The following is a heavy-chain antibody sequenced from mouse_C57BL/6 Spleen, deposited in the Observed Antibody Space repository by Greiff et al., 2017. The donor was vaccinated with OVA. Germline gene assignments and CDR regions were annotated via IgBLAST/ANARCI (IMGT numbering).Heavy chain of an antibody. CDR2: IHPNSGST. V-gene: IGHV1-64*01. J-gene: IGHJ4*01. Sequence: QVQLKQSGAELVKPGASVKLSCKASGYTFTSYWMHWVKQRPGQGLEWIGMIHPNSGSTNYNEKFKSKATLTADKSSSTAYMQLSSLTSEDSAVYYCAYYCNSYAVDYWGQGTSVTVSS. D-gene: IGHD2-1*01. CDR1: GYTFTSYW. CDR3: AYYCNSYAVDY.